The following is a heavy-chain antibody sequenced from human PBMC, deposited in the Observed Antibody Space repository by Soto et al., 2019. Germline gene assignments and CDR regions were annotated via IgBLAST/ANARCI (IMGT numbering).Heavy chain of an antibody. D-gene: IGHD3-10*01. V-gene: IGHV3-30-3*01. CDR1: GFAFNNYA. CDR2: ISYDGNNK. J-gene: IGHJ5*02. Sequence: GGSLRLSCAASGFAFNNYAMHWVRQAPGKGLEWVAVISYDGNNKYNADSVKGRFTISRDNSKNTLDLQMNSLRAEDTAVYYCATYGPGISWGQGSLVTVSS. CDR3: ATYGPGIS.